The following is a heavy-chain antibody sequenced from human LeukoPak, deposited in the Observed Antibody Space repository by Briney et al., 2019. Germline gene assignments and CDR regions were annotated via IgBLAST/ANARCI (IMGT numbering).Heavy chain of an antibody. V-gene: IGHV1-2*06. D-gene: IGHD5-24*01. Sequence: GASVKVSCKASGYTFTGYYMHWVRQAPGQGLEWMGRINPNGGVTNYAQKFQGRVTMARDTSISTAYMELSRLRSDDTAVYYCARDNQGGRDGYNWVYWGQGTLVTVSS. J-gene: IGHJ4*02. CDR2: INPNGGVT. CDR1: GYTFTGYY. CDR3: ARDNQGGRDGYNWVY.